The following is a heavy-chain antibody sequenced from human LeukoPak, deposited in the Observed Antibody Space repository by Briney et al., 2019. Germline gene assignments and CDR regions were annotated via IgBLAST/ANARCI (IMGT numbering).Heavy chain of an antibody. V-gene: IGHV3-11*01. CDR3: ARGHYVYDFWSGYYLTTVDLYYFDY. J-gene: IGHJ4*02. D-gene: IGHD3-3*01. CDR2: ISSSGSTI. CDR1: GFTFSDYY. Sequence: GGSLRLSCAASGFTFSDYYMSWIRQAPGKGLEWVSYISSSGSTICYADSVKGRFTISRDNAKNSLYLQMNSLRAEDTAVYYCARGHYVYDFWSGYYLTTVDLYYFDYWGQGTLVTVSS.